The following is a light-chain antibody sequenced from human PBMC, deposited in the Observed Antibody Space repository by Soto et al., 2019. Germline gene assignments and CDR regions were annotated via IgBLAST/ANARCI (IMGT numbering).Light chain of an antibody. CDR1: SSDVGAYNY. CDR3: SSYTSSSTLV. J-gene: IGLJ2*01. V-gene: IGLV2-14*01. CDR2: DVS. Sequence: QSALTQPASVSGSPGQSITISCTGTSSDVGAYNYVSWYQQHPGKAPKLMIFDVSNRPSGFSNRFSGSKSGNKASLTISGLQAEDEADYYCSSYTSSSTLVFGGGTKLTVL.